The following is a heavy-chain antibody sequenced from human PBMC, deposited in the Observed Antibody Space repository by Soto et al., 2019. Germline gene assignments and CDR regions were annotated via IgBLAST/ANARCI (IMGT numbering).Heavy chain of an antibody. CDR3: ARQLAVAGTSIYYYYYGMDV. D-gene: IGHD6-19*01. CDR2: IYYSGST. CDR1: GGSISSGDYY. V-gene: IGHV4-30-4*01. J-gene: IGHJ6*02. Sequence: SETLSLTCTVSGGSISSGDYYWSWIRQPPGKGLEWIGYIYYSGSTYYNPSLKSRVTISVDTSKNQFSLKLSSVTAADTAVYYCARQLAVAGTSIYYYYYGMDVWGQGTTVTVSS.